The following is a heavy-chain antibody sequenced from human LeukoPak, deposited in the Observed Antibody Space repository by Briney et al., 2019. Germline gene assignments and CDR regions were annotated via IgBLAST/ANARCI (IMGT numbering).Heavy chain of an antibody. D-gene: IGHD5-24*01. CDR1: GFTFKKYW. V-gene: IGHV3-7*01. CDR3: ARETPRRGETRDGYR. J-gene: IGHJ4*02. CDR2: IKEDGSET. Sequence: GGSLRLSCAASGFTFKKYWMNWVRQVPGKGLECLANIKEDGSETYYADSVKGRFTISRNNPKNLLFLQINSLRVEGTAVYYCARETPRRGETRDGYRWGQGTLVTVSS.